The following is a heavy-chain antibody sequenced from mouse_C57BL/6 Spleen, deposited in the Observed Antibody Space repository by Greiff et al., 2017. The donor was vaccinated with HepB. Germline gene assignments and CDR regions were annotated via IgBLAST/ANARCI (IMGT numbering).Heavy chain of an antibody. CDR3: AREEGLTTYYAMDY. Sequence: VHLVESGAELVRPGASVKLSCKASGYTFTDYYINWVKQRPGQGLEWIARIYPGSGNTYYNEKFKGKATLTAEKSSSTAYMQLSSLTSEDSAVYFCAREEGLTTYYAMDYWGQGTSVTVSS. CDR2: IYPGSGNT. V-gene: IGHV1-76*01. CDR1: GYTFTDYY. J-gene: IGHJ4*01. D-gene: IGHD1-1*01.